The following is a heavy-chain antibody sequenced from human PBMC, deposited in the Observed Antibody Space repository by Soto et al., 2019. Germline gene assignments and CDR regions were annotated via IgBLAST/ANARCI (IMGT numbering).Heavy chain of an antibody. Sequence: QVQLVESGXGVXXXXXSLRLSCAASGFTFSSYGMHWVRQAPGKGLEWVAVIWYDGSNKYYADSVKGRFTSSRDNTKNPLDLQMNSRRAEDTAVYYCARSYYYDSSGYYRSFFQHWGQGTLGTVSS. CDR1: GFTFSSYG. D-gene: IGHD3-22*01. CDR3: ARSYYYDSSGYYRSFFQH. CDR2: IWYDGSNK. J-gene: IGHJ1*01. V-gene: IGHV3-33*01.